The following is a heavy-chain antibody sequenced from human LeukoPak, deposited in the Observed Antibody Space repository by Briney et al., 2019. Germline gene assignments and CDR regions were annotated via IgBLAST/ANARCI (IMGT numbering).Heavy chain of an antibody. V-gene: IGHV4-4*07. CDR2: IYTSGTT. D-gene: IGHD3-3*01. CDR1: GGSISGYY. J-gene: IGHJ6*03. Sequence: SETLSLTCTVSGGSISGYYWSWIRQPAGKGLEWIGRIYTSGTTHDNPSLKSRVAMSVDTSKNQFSLKLSSVTAADTAVYYCARDLSFWSGYYYYYYMDVWGKGTTVTVSS. CDR3: ARDLSFWSGYYYYYYMDV.